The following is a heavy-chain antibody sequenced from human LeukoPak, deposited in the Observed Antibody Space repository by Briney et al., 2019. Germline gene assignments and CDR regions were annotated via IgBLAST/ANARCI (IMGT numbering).Heavy chain of an antibody. J-gene: IGHJ6*02. V-gene: IGHV3-9*01. Sequence: PGGSLRLSCAASGFSFDDYAMHWVRQAPGKGLEWVSGISWNSDNIGYADSVKGRFTISRGNAKNSLYLQMNSLRAEDTALYYCAKALNYNYNAMDVWGQGTTVTVSS. CDR3: AKALNYNYNAMDV. CDR2: ISWNSDNI. CDR1: GFSFDDYA.